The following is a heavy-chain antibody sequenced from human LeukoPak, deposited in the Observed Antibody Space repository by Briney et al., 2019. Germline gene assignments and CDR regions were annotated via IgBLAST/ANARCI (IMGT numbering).Heavy chain of an antibody. J-gene: IGHJ5*02. D-gene: IGHD2-2*01. CDR3: ARDSALRYCSSTSCYAGGWFDP. CDR1: GGSISSYY. V-gene: IGHV4-59*12. Sequence: SETLSLTCTVSGGSISSYYWSWIRQPPGKGLEWNGYIYYSGSTNYNPSLKSRVTISVDTSKNQFSLKLSSVTAADTAVYYCARDSALRYCSSTSCYAGGWFDPWGQGTLVTVSS. CDR2: IYYSGST.